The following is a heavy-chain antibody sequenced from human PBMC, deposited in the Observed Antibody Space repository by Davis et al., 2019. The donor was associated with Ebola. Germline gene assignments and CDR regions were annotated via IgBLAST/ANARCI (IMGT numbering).Heavy chain of an antibody. CDR3: ATRAGAGTER. D-gene: IGHD1-14*01. V-gene: IGHV4-59*01. Sequence: GSLRLSCAVYGGSFSGYYWSWIRQPPGKRLEWTGYIYYSGSTNYNPSLESRVTVSMDTSKNQFSLKLTSVTAADTAVYYCATRAGAGTERWGQGTLVTVSS. CDR2: IYYSGST. CDR1: GGSFSGYY. J-gene: IGHJ4*02.